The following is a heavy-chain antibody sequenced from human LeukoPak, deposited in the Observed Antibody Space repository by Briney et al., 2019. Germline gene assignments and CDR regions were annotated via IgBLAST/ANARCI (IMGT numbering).Heavy chain of an antibody. CDR3: ARGYYDSSGYLVYYYYGMDV. CDR1: GYTFTSYD. Sequence: ASVKVSCKASGYTFTSYDINWVRQATGQGLEWMGWMNPNSGNTGYAQKFQGRVTMTRNTSISTACMELSSLRSEDTAVYYCARGYYDSSGYLVYYYYGMDVWGQGTTVTVSS. D-gene: IGHD3-22*01. CDR2: MNPNSGNT. J-gene: IGHJ6*02. V-gene: IGHV1-8*01.